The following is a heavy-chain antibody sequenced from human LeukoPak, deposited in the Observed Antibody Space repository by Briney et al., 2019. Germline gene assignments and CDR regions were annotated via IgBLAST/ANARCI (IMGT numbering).Heavy chain of an antibody. D-gene: IGHD6-19*01. CDR3: ATPYTSGWSLYFDN. CDR2: ISHDGGNK. V-gene: IGHV3-30-3*01. CDR1: EFTFSTYA. Sequence: GGSLRLSCAASEFTFSTYAMHWVRQAPGKGLEWVAVISHDGGNKYYADSVKGRFTISRDNSKNTLYLQMNGLRAEETAMYYCATPYTSGWSLYFDNWGQGTLVTVSS. J-gene: IGHJ4*02.